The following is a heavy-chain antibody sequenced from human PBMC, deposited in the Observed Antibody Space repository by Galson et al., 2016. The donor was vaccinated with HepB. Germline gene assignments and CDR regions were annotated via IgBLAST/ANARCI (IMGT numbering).Heavy chain of an antibody. CDR1: GFTVSSNY. D-gene: IGHD3-3*01. Sequence: SLRLSCAASGFTVSSNYMTWVRQAPGKGLEWVSTIYSGGSTFYADSVKGRFTIYRHNSQNTLYLQMDSLRVEDTAVYYCICELGVVIRRHYWGQGTLVTVSS. CDR3: ICELGVVIRRHY. CDR2: IYSGGST. V-gene: IGHV3-53*04. J-gene: IGHJ4*02.